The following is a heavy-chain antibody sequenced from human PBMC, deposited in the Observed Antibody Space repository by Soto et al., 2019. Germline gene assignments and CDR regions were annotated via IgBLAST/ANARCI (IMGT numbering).Heavy chain of an antibody. CDR2: IDSGGST. CDR3: ARILYSNTFYYYYMDV. CDR1: GFTVTSNY. D-gene: IGHD6-13*01. V-gene: IGHV3-53*04. J-gene: IGHJ6*03. Sequence: EVQLVESGGGLVQPGGSLRLSCAASGFTVTSNYMTWVRQAPGKGLGWVSVIDSGGSTYYADSVKGRFTISRHNSKNTLYLQMSSLRREDTAVYYCARILYSNTFYYYYMDVWGKGTTVTVSS.